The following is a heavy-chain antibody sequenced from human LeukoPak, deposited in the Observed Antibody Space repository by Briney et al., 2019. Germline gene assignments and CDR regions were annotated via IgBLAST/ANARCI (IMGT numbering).Heavy chain of an antibody. Sequence: GGSLRLSCAASGFTFSSYWMHWVRQAPGKGLVWVSRISSDGSDTMYADSVKGRFTISRDNVNNTLYLQMNSLRGDDTAVYYCAREWDLPGTYFMDVWGKGTTVTVSS. D-gene: IGHD1-26*01. CDR2: ISSDGSDT. CDR3: AREWDLPGTYFMDV. J-gene: IGHJ6*03. V-gene: IGHV3-74*03. CDR1: GFTFSSYW.